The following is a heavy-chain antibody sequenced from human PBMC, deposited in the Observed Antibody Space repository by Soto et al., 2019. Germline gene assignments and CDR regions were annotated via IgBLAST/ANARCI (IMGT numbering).Heavy chain of an antibody. D-gene: IGHD1-26*01. CDR3: ARDPTTGPIDY. Sequence: HPGGSLRLSCTASGFTVNDNYMNWVRQAPGKGLEWVSIIYNGSTTYYADSVKGRFTISRDISKNMLYLQMNSLRAEDTAVYYCARDPTTGPIDYWGQEPWSPSPQ. V-gene: IGHV3-53*01. CDR2: IYNGSTT. J-gene: IGHJ4*01. CDR1: GFTVNDNY.